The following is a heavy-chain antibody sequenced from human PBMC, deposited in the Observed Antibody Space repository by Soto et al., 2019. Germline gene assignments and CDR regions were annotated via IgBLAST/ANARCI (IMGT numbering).Heavy chain of an antibody. CDR1: GDSVTSNY. J-gene: IGHJ5*02. CDR3: ARGEGGYDFWSGYYIDWFDP. D-gene: IGHD3-3*01. CDR2: MHYTGFS. Sequence: SETLSLTCTFSGDSVTSNYLTWIRQSPGKGLEWIGYMHYTGFSHYSPSLKSRLTLSVDRSKNHFTLQLSSVTAADTAVYYCARGEGGYDFWSGYYIDWFDPWGQGTLVNVSS. V-gene: IGHV4-59*02.